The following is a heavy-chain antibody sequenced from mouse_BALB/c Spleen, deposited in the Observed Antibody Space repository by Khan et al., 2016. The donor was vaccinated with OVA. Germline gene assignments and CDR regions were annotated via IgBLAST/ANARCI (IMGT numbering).Heavy chain of an antibody. CDR2: IWSGGSI. CDR1: GFSLTSYG. J-gene: IGHJ3*01. CDR3: ARNYDYDEGLAY. Sequence: QVQLQQSGPGLVQPSQSLSITCTVSGFSLTSYGVHWVRQSPGKGLEWLGVIWSGGSIDYSAAFISRLSISKDNSRSQVFFKMNSLQANDTAIYYCARNYDYDEGLAYWGQGTLVTVSA. D-gene: IGHD2-4*01. V-gene: IGHV2-2*02.